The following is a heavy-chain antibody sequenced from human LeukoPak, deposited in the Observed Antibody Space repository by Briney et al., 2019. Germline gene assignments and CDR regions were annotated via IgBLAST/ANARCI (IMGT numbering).Heavy chain of an antibody. CDR3: AKDQGYVWGSYRSWFDY. CDR2: ISGSGGST. CDR1: GFTFSSYG. J-gene: IGHJ4*02. Sequence: GGTLRLSCAASGFTFSSYGMSWVRQAPGKGLEWVSAISGSGGSTYYADSVKGRFTISRDNSKNTLYLQMNSLRAEDTAVYYCAKDQGYVWGSYRSWFDYWGQGTLVTVSS. V-gene: IGHV3-23*01. D-gene: IGHD3-16*02.